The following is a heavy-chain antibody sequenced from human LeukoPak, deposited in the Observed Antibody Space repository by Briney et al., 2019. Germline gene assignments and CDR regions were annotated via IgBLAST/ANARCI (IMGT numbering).Heavy chain of an antibody. V-gene: IGHV1-46*01. CDR3: ASLSTSLMGY. J-gene: IGHJ4*02. CDR1: GYTFTSYY. Sequence: ASVKVSCKASGYTFTSYYMHRVRQAPGQGLEWMGIINPSGGSTSYAQKFQGRVTMTRDTSTSTVYMELSSLRSEDTAVYYCASLSTSLMGYWGQGTLVTVSS. CDR2: INPSGGST. D-gene: IGHD2-2*01.